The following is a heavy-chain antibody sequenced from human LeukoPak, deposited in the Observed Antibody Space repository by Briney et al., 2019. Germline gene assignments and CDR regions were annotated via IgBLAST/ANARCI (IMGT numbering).Heavy chain of an antibody. CDR3: AKYRYGSGSFYTSPFDY. V-gene: IGHV3-23*01. CDR2: INDGGGTT. J-gene: IGHJ4*02. Sequence: GGSLRLSCAASGFTFTNYALSWVRQAPGKGLEWVSAINDGGGTTYYTDSVKGRFTISRDNSKTTLDLQMNSLRAEDTAVYYCAKYRYGSGSFYTSPFDYWGQGTLVTVSS. D-gene: IGHD3-10*01. CDR1: GFTFTNYA.